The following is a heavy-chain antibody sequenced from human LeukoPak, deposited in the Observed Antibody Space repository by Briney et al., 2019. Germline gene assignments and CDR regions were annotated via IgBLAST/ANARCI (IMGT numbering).Heavy chain of an antibody. CDR1: GFTFSSYA. D-gene: IGHD3-10*01. CDR2: ISGSCGST. Sequence: GGSLRLSCAASGFTFSSYAMSWVRQAPGKGLEWVSAISGSCGSTYYADSVKVRFTISRENSKNTLYLQMNSLRAEDTAVYYCAKDSLLWFGELLLSGFDYWGQGTLVTVSS. J-gene: IGHJ4*02. V-gene: IGHV3-23*01. CDR3: AKDSLLWFGELLLSGFDY.